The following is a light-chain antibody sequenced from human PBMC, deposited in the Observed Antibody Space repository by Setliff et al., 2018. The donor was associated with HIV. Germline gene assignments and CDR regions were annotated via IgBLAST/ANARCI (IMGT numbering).Light chain of an antibody. J-gene: IGLJ1*01. CDR3: CSYAGSYTYV. V-gene: IGLV2-11*01. Sequence: SVLTQPRSVSGSPGQSVTISCTGTSSDVGGYNYVSWYQQHPGKAPKLMIYDVTKRPSGVPDRFSGPKSGNTASLTISGLQAEDEADYYCCSYAGSYTYVFGTGTKVTV. CDR1: SSDVGGYNY. CDR2: DVT.